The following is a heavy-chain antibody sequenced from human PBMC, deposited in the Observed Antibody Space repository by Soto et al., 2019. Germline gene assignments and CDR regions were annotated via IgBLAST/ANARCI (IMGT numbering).Heavy chain of an antibody. D-gene: IGHD1-26*01. CDR2: INSDGSST. CDR3: ARVRWELRNDAFDI. Sequence: GGSLRLSCAASGFTFSSYWMHWVRQAPGKGLVWVSRINSDGSSTSYAESVKGRFTISRDNAKNTLYLQMNSLRAEDTAVYYCARVRWELRNDAFDIWGQGTMVTVSS. J-gene: IGHJ3*02. V-gene: IGHV3-74*01. CDR1: GFTFSSYW.